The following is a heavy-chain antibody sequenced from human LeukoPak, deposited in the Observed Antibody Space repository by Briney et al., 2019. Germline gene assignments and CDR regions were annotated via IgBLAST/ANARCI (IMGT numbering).Heavy chain of an antibody. CDR1: GFTVSSNY. V-gene: IGHV3-66*01. Sequence: PGGSLRLSCAASGFTVSSNYMSWVRQAPGKGLEWVSVIYSGGSTYYADSVKGRFTISRDNSKNTLYLQMNSLRAEDTAVYYCNLRRTLPSTKALYYYYGMDVWGQGTTVTVSS. CDR2: IYSGGST. J-gene: IGHJ6*02. CDR3: NLRRTLPSTKALYYYYGMDV. D-gene: IGHD6-6*01.